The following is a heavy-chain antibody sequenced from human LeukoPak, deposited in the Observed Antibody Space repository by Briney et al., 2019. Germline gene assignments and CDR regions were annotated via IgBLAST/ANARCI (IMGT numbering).Heavy chain of an antibody. J-gene: IGHJ4*02. CDR2: TYYRSKWYN. Sequence: SQTLSLTCAISGDSVSSNSAAWNWIRQSPSRGLEWLGRTYYRSKWYNDYAVSVKSRITINPDTSKNQFSLQLNSVTPEDTAVYYCARGTNSIVVVPAAISYYFDYWGQGTLVTVSS. CDR1: GDSVSSNSAA. CDR3: ARGTNSIVVVPAAISYYFDY. V-gene: IGHV6-1*01. D-gene: IGHD2-2*02.